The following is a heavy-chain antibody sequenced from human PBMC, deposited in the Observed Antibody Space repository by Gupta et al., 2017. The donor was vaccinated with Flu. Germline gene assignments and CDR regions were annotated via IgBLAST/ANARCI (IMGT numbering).Heavy chain of an antibody. CDR1: GYTFTGYY. V-gene: IGHV1-2*02. J-gene: IGHJ5*02. CDR3: ARHLPHSSRKGPKNGWFDP. CDR2: INPNSGGT. Sequence: QVQLVQAGAEVEKPGASVKVSCKASGYTFTGYYLHWVRPAPGQGLEWMGWINPNSGGTNYAQKFQGRVTMTRDTSISTADMELSRLRSDDTAVYYCARHLPHSSRKGPKNGWFDPWGQGTLVTVSS. D-gene: IGHD6-13*01.